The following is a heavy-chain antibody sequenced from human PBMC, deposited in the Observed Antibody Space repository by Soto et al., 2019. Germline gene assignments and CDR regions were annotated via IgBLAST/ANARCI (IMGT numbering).Heavy chain of an antibody. J-gene: IGHJ4*02. Sequence: EVQLVESGGGLIQPGGSLRLSCAASGFTVSSNYMSWVRQAPGKGLEWVSVIYSGGSTYYADSVKGRFTIARDNSKNTLYLQMNSLRAEDTAVYYCARGSYGRTPATFDSWGQGTLVTVSS. CDR2: IYSGGST. V-gene: IGHV3-53*01. D-gene: IGHD5-18*01. CDR3: ARGSYGRTPATFDS. CDR1: GFTVSSNY.